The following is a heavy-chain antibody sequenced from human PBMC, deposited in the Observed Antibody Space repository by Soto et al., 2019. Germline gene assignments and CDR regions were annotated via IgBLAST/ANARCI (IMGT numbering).Heavy chain of an antibody. CDR3: AKGPSIAARRSNYYYGMDV. D-gene: IGHD6-6*01. J-gene: IGHJ6*02. V-gene: IGHV3-23*01. CDR2: ISGSGGST. Sequence: GGSLRLSCAASGFTFSSYAMSWVRQAPGKGLEWVSAISGSGGSTYYADSVKGRFTISRDNSKNTLYLQMNSLRAEDTAVYYCAKGPSIAARRSNYYYGMDVWGQGTTVTVSS. CDR1: GFTFSSYA.